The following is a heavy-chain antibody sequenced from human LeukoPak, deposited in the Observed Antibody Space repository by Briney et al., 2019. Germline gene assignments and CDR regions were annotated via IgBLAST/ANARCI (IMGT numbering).Heavy chain of an antibody. CDR3: ARREYYDILTGIPAGAFDI. CDR2: IYYSGST. J-gene: IGHJ3*02. Sequence: SETLSLTCTVSGGSISSSSYYWGWIRQPPGKGLEWIGSIYYSGSTYYNPSPKSRVTISVDTSKNQFSLKLSSVTAADTAVYYCARREYYDILTGIPAGAFDIWGQGTMVTVSS. V-gene: IGHV4-39*01. CDR1: GGSISSSSYY. D-gene: IGHD3-9*01.